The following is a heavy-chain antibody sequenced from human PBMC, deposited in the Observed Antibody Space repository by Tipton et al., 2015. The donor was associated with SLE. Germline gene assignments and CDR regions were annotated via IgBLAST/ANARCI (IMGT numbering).Heavy chain of an antibody. CDR1: GGSISSYY. CDR2: IYYSGST. Sequence: TLSLTCTVSGGSISSYYWSWIRQPPGKGLEWIGYIYYSGSTNYNPSLKSRVTISVDKSKNQFSLKLSSVTAADTAVYYCARVSIAVADDYWGQGTLVTVSS. CDR3: ARVSIAVADDY. V-gene: IGHV4-59*12. D-gene: IGHD6-19*01. J-gene: IGHJ4*02.